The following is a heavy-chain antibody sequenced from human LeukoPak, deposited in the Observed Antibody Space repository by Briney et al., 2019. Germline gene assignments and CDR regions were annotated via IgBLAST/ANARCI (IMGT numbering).Heavy chain of an antibody. CDR2: IRYDGSNK. D-gene: IGHD3-9*01. CDR3: ARVQRGGYDILTGYYSLDY. V-gene: IGHV3-30*02. J-gene: IGHJ4*02. Sequence: GGSLRLSCAASGFTFSSYGMHWVRQAPGKGLEWVAFIRYDGSNKYYADSVKGRFTISRDNAKNSLYLQMNSLRAEDTAVYYCARVQRGGYDILTGYYSLDYWGQGTLVTVSS. CDR1: GFTFSSYG.